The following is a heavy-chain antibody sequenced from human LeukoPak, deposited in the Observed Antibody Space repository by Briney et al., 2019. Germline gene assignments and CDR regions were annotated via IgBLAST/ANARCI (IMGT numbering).Heavy chain of an antibody. CDR3: ARLESNPGLTMVRGFFDY. J-gene: IGHJ4*02. Sequence: SETLSLTCTVSGGSISSSSYYWGWIRQPPGKGLEWLVCIYYSGSTYYNPSLKSRVTISVDTSKNQFYLKLTSVPAADTAVYYCARLESNPGLTMVRGFFDYWGQGTLVTVSS. V-gene: IGHV4-39*01. D-gene: IGHD3-10*01. CDR2: IYYSGST. CDR1: GGSISSSSYY.